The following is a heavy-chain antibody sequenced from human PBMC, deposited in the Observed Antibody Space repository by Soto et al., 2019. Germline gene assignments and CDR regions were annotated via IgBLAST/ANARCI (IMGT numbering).Heavy chain of an antibody. Sequence: QVQLQESGPGLVKPSGTLSLTCAVSGGSISSTDWWSWVRQTPGKGLEWIGEIYHGGSTNYNPSLKRRVTISVDRSKNQFSLKLTSVTAADTAVYYCASSKSGGSYYFDYWGQGTLVTVSS. D-gene: IGHD1-26*01. CDR2: IYHGGST. J-gene: IGHJ4*02. CDR3: ASSKSGGSYYFDY. CDR1: GGSISSTDW. V-gene: IGHV4-4*02.